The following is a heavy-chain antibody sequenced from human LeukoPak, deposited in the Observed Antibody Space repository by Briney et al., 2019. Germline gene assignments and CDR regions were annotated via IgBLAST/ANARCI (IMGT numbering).Heavy chain of an antibody. J-gene: IGHJ6*03. CDR1: GFTFSSYS. V-gene: IGHV3-21*01. CDR2: ISSSSSYI. Sequence: PGGSLRLSCAASGFTFSSYSMNWVRQAPGKGLEWVSSISSSSSYIYYADSVKGRFTISRDNAKNSLYLQMNSLRAEDTAVYYCARGIQLWLGPSYMDVWGKGTTVTVSS. CDR3: ARGIQLWLGPSYMDV. D-gene: IGHD5-18*01.